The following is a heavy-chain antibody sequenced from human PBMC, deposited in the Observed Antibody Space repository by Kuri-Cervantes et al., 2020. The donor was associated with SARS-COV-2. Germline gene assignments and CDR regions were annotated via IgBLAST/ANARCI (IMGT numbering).Heavy chain of an antibody. Sequence: SVKVSCKASGYTFTYRYLHWVRQAPGQALEWMGWITPFNGNTNYAQKFQDRVTITRDRSMSTAYMELSSLRSEDTAMYYCARVTRYSSSSASDDYYYYMDVWGKGTTVTVS. CDR1: GYTFTYRY. J-gene: IGHJ6*03. CDR2: ITPFNGNT. D-gene: IGHD6-6*01. V-gene: IGHV1-45*02. CDR3: ARVTRYSSSSASDDYYYYMDV.